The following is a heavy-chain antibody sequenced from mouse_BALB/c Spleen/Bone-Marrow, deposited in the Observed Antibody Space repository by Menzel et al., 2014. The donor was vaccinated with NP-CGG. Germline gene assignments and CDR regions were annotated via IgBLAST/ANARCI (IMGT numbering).Heavy chain of an antibody. J-gene: IGHJ3*01. CDR3: ARWGITAGFAY. Sequence: VQLKQSGAELVKPGASVKLSCTASGFNIKDTYMHWVKQRPEQGLEWIGRIDPANGNTKYDPKFQGKATITADTSSNTGYLQLSSLTSEDTAVYYCARWGITAGFAYWGQGTLVTVSA. V-gene: IGHV14-3*02. CDR1: GFNIKDTY. D-gene: IGHD2-4*01. CDR2: IDPANGNT.